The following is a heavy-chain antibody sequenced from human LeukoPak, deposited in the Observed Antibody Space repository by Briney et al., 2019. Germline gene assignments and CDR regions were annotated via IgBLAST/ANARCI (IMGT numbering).Heavy chain of an antibody. Sequence: PGGSLRLSCAASGFTFSSYGMHWVRQAPGKGLEWVAFIRYDGSNKYYADSVKGRFTISRDNSKNTLYLQMNSLRAEDTAVYYCAKDDRPYMTTVTTSLDPWGQGTLVTVSS. CDR1: GFTFSSYG. D-gene: IGHD4-11*01. CDR3: AKDDRPYMTTVTTSLDP. V-gene: IGHV3-30*02. J-gene: IGHJ5*02. CDR2: IRYDGSNK.